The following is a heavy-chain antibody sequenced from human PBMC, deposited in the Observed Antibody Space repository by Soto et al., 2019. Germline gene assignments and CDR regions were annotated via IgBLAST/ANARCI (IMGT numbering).Heavy chain of an antibody. J-gene: IGHJ4*02. CDR1: GYNFPGYW. D-gene: IGHD3-3*01. Sequence: PGESLKIPCKGSGYNFPGYWIAWVRQMPGKGLELMGIIYPSDSDTRYRPSFQGQVTISADKSISSAYLQWSSLRASDTAMYYCARGGVSTRTFDYWGQGTPVTVSS. CDR2: IYPSDSDT. CDR3: ARGGVSTRTFDY. V-gene: IGHV5-51*01.